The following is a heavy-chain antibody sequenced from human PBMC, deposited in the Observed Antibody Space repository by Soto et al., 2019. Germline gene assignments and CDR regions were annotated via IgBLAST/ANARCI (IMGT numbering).Heavy chain of an antibody. CDR3: PIITNFWSGYYD. CDR1: GGSFSGYC. J-gene: IGHJ4*02. V-gene: IGHV4-34*01. CDR2: INHSGST. D-gene: IGHD3-3*01. Sequence: QVQLQQWGAGLLKPSETLSLTCAVYGGSFSGYCWSWIRQPPGKGLEWIGEINHSGSTNYNPSLKSRVTISVDTSKNQFSLKLSSVTAADTAVYYCPIITNFWSGYYDWGQGTLVTVSS.